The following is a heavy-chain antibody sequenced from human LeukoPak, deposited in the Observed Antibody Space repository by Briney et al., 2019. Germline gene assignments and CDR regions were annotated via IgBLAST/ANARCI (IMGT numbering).Heavy chain of an antibody. CDR3: ARGKGYCSSTSCSDDAFDI. CDR2: IYYSGST. D-gene: IGHD2-2*01. Sequence: PSETLSLTCTVSGGSISSGDYYWSWIRQPPGKGLEWIGYIYYSGSTYYNPSLKSRVTISVDTSKNQFSLKLSSVTAADTAVYYCARGKGYCSSTSCSDDAFDIWGQGTMVTVSS. CDR1: GGSISSGDYY. J-gene: IGHJ3*02. V-gene: IGHV4-30-4*08.